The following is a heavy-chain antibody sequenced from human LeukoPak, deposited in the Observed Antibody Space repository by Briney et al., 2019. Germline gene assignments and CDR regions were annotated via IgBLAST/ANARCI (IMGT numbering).Heavy chain of an antibody. CDR2: ISAYNGNT. J-gene: IGHJ5*02. CDR1: GYTFTSYG. CDR3: ARDSITMVRGVHKSWFDP. V-gene: IGHV1-18*01. D-gene: IGHD3-10*01. Sequence: ASVKVSCKASGYTFTSYGISWVRQAPGQGLEWMGWISAYNGNTNYAQKLQGRVTMTTDTSTSTAYMELRSLRSDDTAVYHCARDSITMVRGVHKSWFDPWGQGTLVTVSS.